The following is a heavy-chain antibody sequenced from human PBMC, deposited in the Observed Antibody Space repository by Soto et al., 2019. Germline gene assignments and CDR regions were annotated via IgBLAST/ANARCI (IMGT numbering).Heavy chain of an antibody. V-gene: IGHV3-23*01. CDR3: AKGYYSGYDLAYFDY. D-gene: IGHD5-12*01. CDR1: GFSFDDYA. CDR2: ISGSGDNT. Sequence: GGSLRLSCAASGFSFDDYAMTWVRQATGKGLEWVSAISGSGDNTYYADSVKGRFTISRDNSRNTLYLQLNTLRAEDTALYYGAKGYYSGYDLAYFDYWGQGTRVTVSS. J-gene: IGHJ4*02.